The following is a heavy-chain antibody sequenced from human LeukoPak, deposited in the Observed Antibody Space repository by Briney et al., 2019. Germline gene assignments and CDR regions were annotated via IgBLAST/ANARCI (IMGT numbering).Heavy chain of an antibody. CDR3: AKDLSGLRSCPIRRCYYAMDV. V-gene: IGHV3-30*18. CDR1: EFTFSSYG. Sequence: GRSLRLSCAASEFTFSSYGMHWVRQAPGKGLEWVAVASYDGSNKYYADSVKGRFTISRDNSKSTLYLQMDSLRAEDTAVYYCAKDLSGLRSCPIRRCYYAMDVWGQGTTVTVSS. J-gene: IGHJ6*02. D-gene: IGHD2-15*01. CDR2: ASYDGSNK.